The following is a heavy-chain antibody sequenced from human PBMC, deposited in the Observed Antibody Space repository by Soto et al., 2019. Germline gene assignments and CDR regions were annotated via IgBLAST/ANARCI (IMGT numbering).Heavy chain of an antibody. CDR3: ARIAVDGDGNDAFDI. J-gene: IGHJ3*02. CDR2: VYPGDSDT. Sequence: EVQLVQSGAEVKKPGESLKISCKGSGYSFTSYWIGWVRQMPGKGLEWMGIVYPGDSDTRYSPSFQGQVTISADKSISSAYLQWSSLKASDTAMYYYARIAVDGDGNDAFDIWGQGTMVTVSS. CDR1: GYSFTSYW. D-gene: IGHD6-19*01. V-gene: IGHV5-51*03.